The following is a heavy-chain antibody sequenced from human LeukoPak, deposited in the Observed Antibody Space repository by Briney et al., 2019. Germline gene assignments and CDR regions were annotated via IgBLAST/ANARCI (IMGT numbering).Heavy chain of an antibody. V-gene: IGHV3-23*01. D-gene: IGHD6-19*01. J-gene: IGHJ4*01. CDR1: EFTFSSDA. CDR2: ISGSGDTT. CDR3: ARRSVAGYFDY. Sequence: GGSLRLSCAASEFTFSSDAMRRVRQAPGKGLEWVSAISGSGDTTYYADSVKGRFTISRDNSKNTVYLQMNSLRAEDTAVYYCARRSVAGYFDYWGHGNLVSVSS.